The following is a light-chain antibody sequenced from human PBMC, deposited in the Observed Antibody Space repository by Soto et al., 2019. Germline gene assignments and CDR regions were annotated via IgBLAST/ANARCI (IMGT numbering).Light chain of an antibody. CDR1: QTVNNNY. J-gene: IGKJ2*01. CDR3: QQYGSSPGT. CDR2: GAS. V-gene: IGKV3-20*01. Sequence: DIVLTQSPGTLSLSPGERATLSCRASQTVNNNYLAWYQQKPGQAPRLLIRGASSRATGLPDRFSGSGSGTAFTLTISRLEPEDFAVYYCQQYGSSPGTFGRGTKLEIK.